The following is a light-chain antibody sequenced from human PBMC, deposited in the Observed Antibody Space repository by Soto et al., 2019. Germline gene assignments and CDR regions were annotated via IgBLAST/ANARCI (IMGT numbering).Light chain of an antibody. CDR1: SGSVSTTYY. Sequence: QTVVTQEPSFSVSPGGTVTLTCGLTSGSVSTTYYPSWYQQTPGQAPRTLIYSTNIRSSGVPDRFSGSILGNKAALTITGAQADDESDYHCMLYMGGGLVVFGGWTQLTFL. CDR3: MLYMGGGLVV. CDR2: STN. J-gene: IGLJ2*01. V-gene: IGLV8-61*01.